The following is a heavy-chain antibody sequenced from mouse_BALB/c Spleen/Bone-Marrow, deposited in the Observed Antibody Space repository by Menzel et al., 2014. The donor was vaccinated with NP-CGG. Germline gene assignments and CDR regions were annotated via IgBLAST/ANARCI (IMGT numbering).Heavy chain of an antibody. CDR2: INPYNDGT. CDR1: GYTFTSYI. D-gene: IGHD2-3*01. CDR3: ASRWLPYAIDY. Sequence: EVQLQQSGPELVKPGASVKMSCKASGYTFTSYIMHWVKQKPGQGLEWIGYINPYNDGTKYNEKFKGKATLTSDKSSSATYVELSIMTSEYSAVYYCASRWLPYAIDYWGQGTSVTVSS. J-gene: IGHJ4*01. V-gene: IGHV1-14*01.